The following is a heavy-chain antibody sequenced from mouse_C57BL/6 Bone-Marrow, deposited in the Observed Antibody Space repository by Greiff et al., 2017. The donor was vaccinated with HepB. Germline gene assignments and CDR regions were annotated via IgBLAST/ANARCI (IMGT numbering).Heavy chain of an antibody. CDR3: ARSGYYGSSYWFAY. D-gene: IGHD1-1*01. CDR1: GYAFSSSW. J-gene: IGHJ3*01. CDR2: IYPGDGDT. Sequence: VKLMESGPELVKPGASVKISCKASGYAFSSSWMNWVKQRPGKGLEWIGRIYPGDGDTNYNGKFKGKATLTADKSSSTAYMQLSSLTSEDSAVYFCARSGYYGSSYWFAYWGQGTLVTVSA. V-gene: IGHV1-82*01.